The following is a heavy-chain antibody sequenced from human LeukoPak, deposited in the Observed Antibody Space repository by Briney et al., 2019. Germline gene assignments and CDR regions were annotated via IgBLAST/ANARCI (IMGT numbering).Heavy chain of an antibody. V-gene: IGHV3-23*01. Sequence: PGGSLRLSCAASGFIFSSYAMSWVRQAPGKGLEWVSTISGSGGSTYYADSVKGRFTISRDNAKNSLYLQMNSLKAEDTAVYYCARGLYYMDVWGKGTTVTVSS. J-gene: IGHJ6*03. CDR2: ISGSGGST. CDR3: ARGLYYMDV. CDR1: GFIFSSYA.